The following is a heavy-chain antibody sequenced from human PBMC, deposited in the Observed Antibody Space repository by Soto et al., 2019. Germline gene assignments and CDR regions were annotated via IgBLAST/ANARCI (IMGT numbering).Heavy chain of an antibody. CDR1: GGSISSSSYY. CDR3: ARQGDCISTSCLEFDY. J-gene: IGHJ4*02. Sequence: SDTLSLTCTVSGGSISSSSYYWGWIRQPPGKGLEWIGSIYYSGSTYYNPSLKSRVTISVDTSKNQFSLKLSSVTAADTAVYYCARQGDCISTSCLEFDYWGQGTLVTVSS. D-gene: IGHD2-2*01. V-gene: IGHV4-39*01. CDR2: IYYSGST.